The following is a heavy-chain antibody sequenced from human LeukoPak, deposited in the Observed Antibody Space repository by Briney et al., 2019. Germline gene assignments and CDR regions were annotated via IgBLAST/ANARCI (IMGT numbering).Heavy chain of an antibody. CDR3: AGSSSGWYYHYYYYGMDV. Sequence: ASVTVSCKASGYTFTGYYMHWVRQAPGQGLEWMGWINPNSGGTNYAQTFQGRVTMTRDTSISTAYMELSRLRSDDTAVYYCAGSSSGWYYHYYYYGMDVWGQGTTVTVSS. CDR1: GYTFTGYY. D-gene: IGHD6-19*01. J-gene: IGHJ6*02. V-gene: IGHV1-2*02. CDR2: INPNSGGT.